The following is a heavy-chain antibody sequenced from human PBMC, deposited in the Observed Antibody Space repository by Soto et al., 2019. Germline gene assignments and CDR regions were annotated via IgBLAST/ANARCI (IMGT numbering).Heavy chain of an antibody. D-gene: IGHD3-22*01. J-gene: IGHJ4*02. Sequence: GGSLRLSCAASVFTFSDYYMRWFRQAPGKGLEWVSYISRGATTIYYADSVKGRFTISRDNAKNSLYLQMNSLRAEDTAVYFCATDSSGYYYFDYWGQGTLVTVSS. CDR1: VFTFSDYY. CDR3: ATDSSGYYYFDY. V-gene: IGHV3-11*01. CDR2: ISRGATTI.